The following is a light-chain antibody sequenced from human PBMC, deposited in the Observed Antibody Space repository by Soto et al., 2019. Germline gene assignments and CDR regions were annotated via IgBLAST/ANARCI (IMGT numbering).Light chain of an antibody. CDR3: GTWDSSLSTVV. Sequence: QSALTQPPSVSAAPGQKVTISCSGSSSNIGNNYISWYQQLPGTAPKFLIYDNNKRPSGIPDRFSGSKSGTSATLGITGLQTGDEADYYCGTWDSSLSTVVIGGGTKLTVL. CDR2: DNN. V-gene: IGLV1-51*01. CDR1: SSNIGNNY. J-gene: IGLJ2*01.